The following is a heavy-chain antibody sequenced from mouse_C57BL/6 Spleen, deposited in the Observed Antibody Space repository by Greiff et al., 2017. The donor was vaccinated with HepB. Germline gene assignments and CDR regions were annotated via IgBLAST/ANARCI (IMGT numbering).Heavy chain of an antibody. D-gene: IGHD1-1*01. J-gene: IGHJ2*01. V-gene: IGHV1-5*01. CDR3: TRYDTTVVAPFDY. Sequence: VQLQQSGTVLARPGASVKMSCKTSGYTFTSYWMHWVKQRPGQGLEWIGAIYPGNSDTSYNQKFKGKAKLTAVTSASTAYMELSSLTNEDSAVYYCTRYDTTVVAPFDYWGQGTTLTVSS. CDR1: GYTFTSYW. CDR2: IYPGNSDT.